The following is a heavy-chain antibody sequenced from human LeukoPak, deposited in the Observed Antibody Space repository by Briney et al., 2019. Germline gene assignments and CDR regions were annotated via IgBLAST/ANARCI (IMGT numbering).Heavy chain of an antibody. Sequence: GGSLRLSCAASGFTFSNTWMSWVRQGPGKGLEWVGRIQRKADGGTTDYAAPVKGRFTISRDDSENTLYLQMNGLKIEDTAVYYCTTESSGGSDNWGQGTLVTVSS. CDR3: TTESSGGSDN. D-gene: IGHD1-26*01. CDR2: IQRKADGGTT. V-gene: IGHV3-15*01. CDR1: GFTFSNTW. J-gene: IGHJ4*02.